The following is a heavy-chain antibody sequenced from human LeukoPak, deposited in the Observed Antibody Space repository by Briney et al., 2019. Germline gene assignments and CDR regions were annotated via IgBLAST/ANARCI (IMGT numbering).Heavy chain of an antibody. V-gene: IGHV4-31*03. CDR1: GGSISSSSYY. J-gene: IGHJ4*02. D-gene: IGHD2-2*01. CDR2: IYYSGST. CDR3: ARGSPYHY. Sequence: PSETLSLTCTVSGGSISSSSYYWGWIRQHPGKGLEWIGYIYYSGSTYYNPSLKSRVTISVDTSKNQFSLKLSSVTAADTAVYYCARGSPYHYWGQGTLVTVSS.